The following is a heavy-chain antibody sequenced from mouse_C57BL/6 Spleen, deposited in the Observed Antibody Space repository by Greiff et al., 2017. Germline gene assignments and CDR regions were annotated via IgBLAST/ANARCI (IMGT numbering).Heavy chain of an antibody. V-gene: IGHV1-4*01. J-gene: IGHJ2*01. CDR2: INPSSGYT. CDR1: GYTFTSYT. CDR3: GRDSFDY. Sequence: VQLQQSGAELARPGASVKMSCKASGYTFTSYTMHWVKQRPGPGLEWIGYINPSSGYTKYNQKFQDKATLTADTSSSTAYMQLSSLTSEYSACYYGGRDSFDYWGQGTTLTVAS.